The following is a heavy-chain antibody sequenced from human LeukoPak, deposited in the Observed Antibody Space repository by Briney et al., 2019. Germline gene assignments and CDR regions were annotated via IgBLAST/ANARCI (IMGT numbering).Heavy chain of an antibody. J-gene: IGHJ4*02. CDR1: GGTFSSYT. Sequence: ASVKVSCKASGGTFSSYTISWVRQAPGQWLEWMGRIIPILGIANYAQKFQGRVTITADKSTSTAYMELSSLRSEDTAVYYCARYYYGSGKDYWGQGTLVTVSS. CDR2: IIPILGIA. V-gene: IGHV1-69*02. D-gene: IGHD3-10*01. CDR3: ARYYYGSGKDY.